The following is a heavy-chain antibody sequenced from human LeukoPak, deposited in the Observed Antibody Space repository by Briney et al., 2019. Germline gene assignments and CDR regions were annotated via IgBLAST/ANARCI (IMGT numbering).Heavy chain of an antibody. J-gene: IGHJ4*01. CDR1: GGSISGSSYY. D-gene: IGHD5-12*01. CDR3: ARPIRFSGYERCFDQ. CDR2: IHYSGST. Sequence: SETLSLTCTVSGGSISGSSYYWGCVRQAPGKGLEWIGSIHYSGSTYYRPSLKRRVTISVDTSKIQFSLKLTSVTGADTGVYYCARPIRFSGYERCFDQWGHGTLVTVSS. V-gene: IGHV4-39*01.